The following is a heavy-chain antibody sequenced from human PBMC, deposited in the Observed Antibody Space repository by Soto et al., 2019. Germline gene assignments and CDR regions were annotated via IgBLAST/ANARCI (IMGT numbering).Heavy chain of an antibody. V-gene: IGHV1-8*01. CDR3: ARGRGWRDY. Sequence: XPVKVSCNTSGYPFTSYDIQWVRQATGQGLEWMGWMNPNNGYTDYAQKFQGRVTMTRDTSLSTAYMELSSLTSDDTAAYYCARGRGWRDYWGQGTLVTVSS. D-gene: IGHD6-19*01. CDR1: GYPFTSYD. CDR2: MNPNNGYT. J-gene: IGHJ4*02.